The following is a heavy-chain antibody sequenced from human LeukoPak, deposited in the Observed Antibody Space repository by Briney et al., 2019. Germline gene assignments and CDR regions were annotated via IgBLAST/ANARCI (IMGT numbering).Heavy chain of an antibody. CDR1: GGSISSGGYS. D-gene: IGHD3-3*01. J-gene: IGHJ4*02. Sequence: PSQTLSLTCAVSGGSISSGGYSWSWIRQPPGKGLEWIGYIYHSGSTYYNPSLKSRVTISVDRSKNQFSLKLSSVTAADTAVYYCARGYYDFWSGHFDYWGQGTLVTVSS. CDR2: IYHSGST. CDR3: ARGYYDFWSGHFDY. V-gene: IGHV4-30-2*01.